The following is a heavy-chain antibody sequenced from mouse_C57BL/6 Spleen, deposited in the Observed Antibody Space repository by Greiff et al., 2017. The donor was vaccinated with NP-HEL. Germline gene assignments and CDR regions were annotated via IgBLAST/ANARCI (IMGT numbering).Heavy chain of an antibody. V-gene: IGHV1-77*01. D-gene: IGHD1-1*01. CDR1: GYTFTDYY. CDR2: IGPGSGST. CDR3: ARLDTTVVARYYYAMDY. Sequence: VKLQQSGAELVKPGASVKISCKASGYTFTDYYINWVTQRPGQGLEWIGKIGPGSGSTYYTEKFKGKATLTADKSSSTAYMQLSSLTSEDSAVYFCARLDTTVVARYYYAMDYWGQGTSVTVSS. J-gene: IGHJ4*01.